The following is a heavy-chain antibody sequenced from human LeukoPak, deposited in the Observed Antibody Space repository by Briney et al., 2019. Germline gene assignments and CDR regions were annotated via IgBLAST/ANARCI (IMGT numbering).Heavy chain of an antibody. V-gene: IGHV4-34*01. CDR1: GGSFSGYY. J-gene: IGHJ4*02. CDR2: INHSGST. CDR3: ARGPSKRRHYSSNVLDY. Sequence: SETLSLTCAVYGGSFSGYYWSWIRQPPGKGLEWIGEINHSGSTNYNPSLKSRVTISVDTSKNQFSLKLSSVTAADTAVYYCARGPSKRRHYSSNVLDYWGQGTLVTVSS. D-gene: IGHD6-13*01.